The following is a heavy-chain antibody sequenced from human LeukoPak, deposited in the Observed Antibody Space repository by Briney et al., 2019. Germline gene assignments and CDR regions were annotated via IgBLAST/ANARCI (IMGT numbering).Heavy chain of an antibody. Sequence: PRGSLRLSCAASGFTFSSYAMSWVRQAPGKGLEWVSAISGSGGSTYYADSVKGRFTISRDNSKNTLYLQMNSLRAEDTAVYYCAKVPSPNYYDSSGFDYWGQGTLVTVSS. J-gene: IGHJ4*02. CDR3: AKVPSPNYYDSSGFDY. CDR2: ISGSGGST. D-gene: IGHD3-22*01. CDR1: GFTFSSYA. V-gene: IGHV3-23*01.